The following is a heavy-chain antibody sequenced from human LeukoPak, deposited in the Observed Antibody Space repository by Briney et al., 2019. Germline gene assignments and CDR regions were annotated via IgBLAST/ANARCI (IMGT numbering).Heavy chain of an antibody. CDR3: ARTQNWNAAYYFDY. V-gene: IGHV2-70*11. CDR1: GFSLSPTGMC. Sequence: ESGPALVKPTQTLTLTCTFSGFSLSPTGMCVTWIRQPPGRALEWLARIDWDDDKYYTTSLKTRLTISKDTSKNQVVLTMTNMDPVDTATYYCARTQNWNAAYYFDYWGQGTLVTVSS. J-gene: IGHJ4*02. D-gene: IGHD1-1*01. CDR2: IDWDDDK.